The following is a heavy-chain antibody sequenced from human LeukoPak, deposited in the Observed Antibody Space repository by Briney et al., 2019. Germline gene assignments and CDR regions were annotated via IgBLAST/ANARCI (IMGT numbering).Heavy chain of an antibody. V-gene: IGHV4-61*01. CDR1: GGSITSSRRY. J-gene: IGHJ4*02. Sequence: SETLSLTCTVSGGSITSSRRYWGWIRQPPGKGLEWIGYIYYTGSTNYNPSLKSRVTMSIDTSKNQFSLMLTSVTAADTATYYCARETSLAGFASGLGFNYWGQGILVTVSS. CDR3: ARETSLAGFASGLGFNY. CDR2: IYYTGST. D-gene: IGHD6-19*01.